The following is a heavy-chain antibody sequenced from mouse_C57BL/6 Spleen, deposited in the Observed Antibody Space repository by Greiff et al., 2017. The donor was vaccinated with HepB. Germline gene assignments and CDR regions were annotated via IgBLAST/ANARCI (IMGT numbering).Heavy chain of an antibody. Sequence: EVKVEESGGGLVQPGGSMKLSCAASGFTFSDAWMDWVRQSPEKGLEWVAEIRNKANNHATYYAESVKGRFTISRDDSKSSVYLQMNSLRAEDTGIYYCTRRGYSNYGAMDYWGQGTSVTVSS. V-gene: IGHV6-6*01. CDR1: GFTFSDAW. J-gene: IGHJ4*01. CDR3: TRRGYSNYGAMDY. CDR2: IRNKANNHAT. D-gene: IGHD2-5*01.